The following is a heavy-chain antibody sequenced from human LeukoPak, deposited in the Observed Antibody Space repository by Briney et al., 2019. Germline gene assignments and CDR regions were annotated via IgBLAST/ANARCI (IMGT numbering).Heavy chain of an antibody. CDR2: IYTSGST. CDR1: GGSISSGSYY. J-gene: IGHJ5*02. Sequence: SQTLSLTCTVSGGSISSGSYYWSWIPQPAGKGLEWIGRIYTSGSTNYNPSLKSRVTISVDTSKNQFSLKLSSVTAADTAVYYCARRIAAAPMSWFDPWGQGTLVTVSS. V-gene: IGHV4-61*02. D-gene: IGHD6-13*01. CDR3: ARRIAAAPMSWFDP.